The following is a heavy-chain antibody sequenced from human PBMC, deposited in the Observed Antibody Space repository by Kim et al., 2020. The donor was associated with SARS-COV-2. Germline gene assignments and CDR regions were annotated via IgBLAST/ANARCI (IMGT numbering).Heavy chain of an antibody. CDR3: ARDTSSWYYFDY. V-gene: IGHV3-33*01. Sequence: YYAEPVKGRLTISRDNSKNTLYLQMNSLRAEDTAVYYCARDTSSWYYFDYWGQGTLVTVSS. J-gene: IGHJ4*02. D-gene: IGHD6-13*01.